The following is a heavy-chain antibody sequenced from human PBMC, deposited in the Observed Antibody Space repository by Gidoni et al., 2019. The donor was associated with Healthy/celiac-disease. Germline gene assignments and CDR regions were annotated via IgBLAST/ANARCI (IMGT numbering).Heavy chain of an antibody. V-gene: IGHV4-59*01. CDR3: ARDSGSFDY. CDR2: IYYSGST. D-gene: IGHD1-26*01. Sequence: QVQLQESGPGLVKPSETLSLTCTVAGGSISSYYWSWIRQPPGQGLEWIGYIYYSGSTNYNPSLKSRVTISVDTSKNQFSLKLSSVTAADTAVYYCARDSGSFDYWGQGTLVTVSS. CDR1: GGSISSYY. J-gene: IGHJ4*02.